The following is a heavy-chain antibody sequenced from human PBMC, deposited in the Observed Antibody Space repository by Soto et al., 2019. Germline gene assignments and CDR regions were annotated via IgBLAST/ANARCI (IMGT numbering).Heavy chain of an antibody. CDR3: ARRVNIVATPKSLYYFDY. CDR2: IYYSGST. J-gene: IGHJ4*02. Sequence: SETLSLTCAVSGGSISSGGYSWSWIRQPPGKGLEWIGSIYYSGSTYYNPSLKSRVTISVDTSKNQFSLKLSSVTAADTAVYYCARRVNIVATPKSLYYFDYWGQGTLVTVSS. D-gene: IGHD5-12*01. V-gene: IGHV4-39*01. CDR1: GGSISSGGYS.